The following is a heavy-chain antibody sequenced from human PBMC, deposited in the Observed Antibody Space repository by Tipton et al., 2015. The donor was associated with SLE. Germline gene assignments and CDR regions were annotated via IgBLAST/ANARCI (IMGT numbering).Heavy chain of an antibody. CDR1: GIAFSDYA. D-gene: IGHD3-10*01. CDR2: ISYHGRNK. J-gene: IGHJ4*02. CDR3: ARGLYFGPGTYSEVYY. Sequence: SLRLSCVASGIAFSDYAMHWVRQAPGKGLEWVAVISYHGRNKYYADSVKGRFTMSRDNAKNTLYLQMNSLRPEDTAVYYCARGLYFGPGTYSEVYYWGQGTLVAVSS. V-gene: IGHV3-30*04.